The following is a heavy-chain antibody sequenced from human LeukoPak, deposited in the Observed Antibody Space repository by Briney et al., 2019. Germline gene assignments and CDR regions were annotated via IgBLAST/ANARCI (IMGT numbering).Heavy chain of an antibody. CDR2: ISGSGGST. Sequence: GGSLRLSCAASGFTFSSYAMSWVRQAPGKGLEWVSAISGSGGSTYYADSVKGRFTISRDNSKNTLYLQMNSRRAEDTAVYYCAKIGRRVTMIVVVISSYFDYWGQGTLVTVSS. CDR3: AKIGRRVTMIVVVISSYFDY. J-gene: IGHJ4*02. CDR1: GFTFSSYA. V-gene: IGHV3-23*01. D-gene: IGHD3-22*01.